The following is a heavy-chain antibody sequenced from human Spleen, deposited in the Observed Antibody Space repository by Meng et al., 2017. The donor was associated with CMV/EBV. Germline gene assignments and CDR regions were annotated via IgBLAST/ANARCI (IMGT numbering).Heavy chain of an antibody. CDR3: GIAALVQGYYYYYGMDV. CDR2: IVPMFNAT. D-gene: IGHD6-6*01. CDR1: GGTFSNNA. V-gene: IGHV1-69*05. Sequence: SVKVSCKTSGGTFSNNAISWVRQAPGQGLEWMGGIVPMFNATNYAQKFQGRVTLRTEESTVTAYMELSSLTSEDTAVYYCGIAALVQGYYYYYGMDVWGQGTTVTVSS. J-gene: IGHJ6*02.